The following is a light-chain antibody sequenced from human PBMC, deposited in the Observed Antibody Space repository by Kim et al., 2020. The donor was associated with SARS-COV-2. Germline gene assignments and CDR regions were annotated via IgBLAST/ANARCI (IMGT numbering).Light chain of an antibody. CDR1: ELGDRY. Sequence: SYELTQPPSVSVSPGQTASITCSGDELGDRYVFWYQQKPGQSPVLVIYQDTKRPSGIPERFSGSNSGNTATLTIGGTQAMDEADYYCQAWDSSIMVFGGGTKVTVL. J-gene: IGLJ3*02. V-gene: IGLV3-1*01. CDR2: QDT. CDR3: QAWDSSIMV.